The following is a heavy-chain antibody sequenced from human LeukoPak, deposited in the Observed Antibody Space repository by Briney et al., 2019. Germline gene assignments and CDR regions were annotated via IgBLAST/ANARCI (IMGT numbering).Heavy chain of an antibody. Sequence: GGSLRLSCAASGFTFSTFAMSWVRQAPGKGLEWVSTISGSGGSTYYADSVKGRSTISRDNSKNTLYLQMNSLRAEDTAVYYCAKGFVTDSSGYYAVFAFDIWGQGTMVTVSS. CDR2: ISGSGGST. J-gene: IGHJ3*02. CDR1: GFTFSTFA. CDR3: AKGFVTDSSGYYAVFAFDI. V-gene: IGHV3-23*01. D-gene: IGHD3-22*01.